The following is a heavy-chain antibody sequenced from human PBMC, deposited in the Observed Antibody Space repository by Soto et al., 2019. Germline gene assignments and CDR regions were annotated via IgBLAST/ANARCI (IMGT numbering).Heavy chain of an antibody. V-gene: IGHV1-69*02. Sequence: QVQLVQSGSEVKKPGSSVRVSCKTSGDTFSIYTISWVRQAPGQGLEWMGRVLPFLDITSYSQRFQGRVTITADRSTTTAYMELTSLRSEDTALYYCARDRDNSNWPNFDSWGQGTLVTVSS. CDR3: ARDRDNSNWPNFDS. CDR1: GDTFSIYT. CDR2: VLPFLDIT. D-gene: IGHD6-13*01. J-gene: IGHJ4*02.